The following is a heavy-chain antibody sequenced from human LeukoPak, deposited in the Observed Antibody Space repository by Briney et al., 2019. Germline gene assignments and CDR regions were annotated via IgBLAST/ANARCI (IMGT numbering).Heavy chain of an antibody. CDR1: GHTFTSYY. Sequence: GASVKVSCKASGHTFTSYYMHWVRQAPGQGLEWMGIINPSGGSTSYAQKFQGRVTMTRDTSTSTVYMELSSLTSEDTAVYYCARGRGVVVPAAPTGDPFDIWGQGTMVTVSS. CDR3: ARGRGVVVPAAPTGDPFDI. J-gene: IGHJ3*02. V-gene: IGHV1-46*01. CDR2: INPSGGST. D-gene: IGHD2-2*01.